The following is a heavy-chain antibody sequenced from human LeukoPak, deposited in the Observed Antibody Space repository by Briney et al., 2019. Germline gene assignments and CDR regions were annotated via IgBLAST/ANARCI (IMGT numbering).Heavy chain of an antibody. CDR2: IYHTGDT. V-gene: IGHV4-34*01. J-gene: IGHJ4*02. CDR3: ASGRHRIDYDPRGRSLVHVYFNN. Sequence: SETLSLTCAVHGGSFSDYYWGGIRQPPGKGLEWIGEIYHTGDTHYNPSLKSRVTMSIDTSKNQFSLNVTSLTAADTSVYYCASGRHRIDYDPRGRSLVHVYFNNWGQGSLVTVSS. D-gene: IGHD3-16*01. CDR1: GGSFSDYY.